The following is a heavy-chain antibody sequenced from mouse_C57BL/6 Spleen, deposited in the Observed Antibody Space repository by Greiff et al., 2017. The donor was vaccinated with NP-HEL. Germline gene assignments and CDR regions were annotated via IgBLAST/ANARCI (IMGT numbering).Heavy chain of an antibody. J-gene: IGHJ1*03. V-gene: IGHV2-2*01. CDR2: IWSGGST. CDR1: GFSLTSYG. CDR3: ARKDGYPHWYFDV. D-gene: IGHD2-3*01. Sequence: VKVVESGPGLVQPSQSLSITCTVSGFSLTSYGVHWVRQSPGKGLEWLGVIWSGGSTDYNAAFISRLSISKDNSKSQVFFKMNSLQADDTAIYYCARKDGYPHWYFDVWGTGTTVTVSS.